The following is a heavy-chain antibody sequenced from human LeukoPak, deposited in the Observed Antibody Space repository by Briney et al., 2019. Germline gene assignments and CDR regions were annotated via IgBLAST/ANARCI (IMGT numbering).Heavy chain of an antibody. J-gene: IGHJ4*02. Sequence: GGSLRLSCAASGFTFSSYWMSWVRQAPGKGLEWVANIKQDGSEEYYVDSVKGRFTISRDNAKNSLYLQMNSLRAEDTAVYYCTTEAVAGIDYWGQGTLVTVSS. V-gene: IGHV3-7*01. CDR2: IKQDGSEE. CDR1: GFTFSSYW. CDR3: TTEAVAGIDY. D-gene: IGHD6-19*01.